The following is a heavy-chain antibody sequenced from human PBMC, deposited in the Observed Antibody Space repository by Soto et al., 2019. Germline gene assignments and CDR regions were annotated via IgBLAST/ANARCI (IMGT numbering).Heavy chain of an antibody. J-gene: IGHJ6*02. CDR2: IIPIFGTA. Sequence: QVQLVQSGAEVKKPGSSVKVSCKASGGTFSSYAISWVRQAPGQGLEWMGGIIPIFGTANYAQKFQGRVTITADKSTGTAYMELSRLRSEDTAVYYCAREGDGYNSVSYYYYGMDVWGQGTTVTVSS. CDR1: GGTFSSYA. CDR3: AREGDGYNSVSYYYYGMDV. V-gene: IGHV1-69*06. D-gene: IGHD5-12*01.